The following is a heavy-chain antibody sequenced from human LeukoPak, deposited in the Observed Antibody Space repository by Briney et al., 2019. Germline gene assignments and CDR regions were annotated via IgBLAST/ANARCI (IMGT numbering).Heavy chain of an antibody. CDR1: GGSISSGSYY. Sequence: KASETLSLTCTVSGGSISSGSYYWSWIRQPAGKGLEWIGRIYTSGSTNYNPSLKSRVTISVDTSKNQFSLKLSSVTAADTAVYYCASAATKDSGWYNYWGQGTLVTVSS. CDR2: IYTSGST. J-gene: IGHJ4*02. V-gene: IGHV4-61*02. CDR3: ASAATKDSGWYNY. D-gene: IGHD6-19*01.